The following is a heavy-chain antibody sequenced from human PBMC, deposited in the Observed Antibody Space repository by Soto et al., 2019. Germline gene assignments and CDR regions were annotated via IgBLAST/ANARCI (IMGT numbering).Heavy chain of an antibody. Sequence: PSETLSPTCIVSGCSISSSIYYWGWLRQPPGKGLEWIGSIYYSGSTYYNPSLKSRITISVETSKNQFSLKLSSVTAADTAVFYCARHRARNWFDPWGQGTLVTVSS. D-gene: IGHD6-6*01. J-gene: IGHJ5*02. CDR3: ARHRARNWFDP. CDR2: IYYSGST. CDR1: GCSISSSIYY. V-gene: IGHV4-39*01.